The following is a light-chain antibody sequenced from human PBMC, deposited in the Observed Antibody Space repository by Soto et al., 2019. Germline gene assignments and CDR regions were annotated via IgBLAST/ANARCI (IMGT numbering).Light chain of an antibody. CDR1: QTVNTY. Sequence: DIQMTQSPSSLSASIGDRVTITCLAIQTVNTYLHWYQQKPGKAPKLLIYAASNLQSGVPSRFSGSGSGTDFTLTISNLQPKDFATYYCQPAASFPITFGQVTRLEIK. J-gene: IGKJ5*01. CDR3: QPAASFPIT. V-gene: IGKV1-39*01. CDR2: AAS.